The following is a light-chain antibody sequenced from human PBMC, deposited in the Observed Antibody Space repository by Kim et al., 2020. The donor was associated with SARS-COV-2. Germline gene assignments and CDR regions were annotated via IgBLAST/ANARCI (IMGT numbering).Light chain of an antibody. V-gene: IGKV3-15*01. CDR3: QQYNKWPVT. CDR2: GAS. J-gene: IGKJ4*01. CDR1: QSVSSN. Sequence: EIVMTQSPATLSVAPGERATLTCRASQSVSSNLAWYQQKPGQAPRVLMYGASTRATGIPARFSGSGSGTDFTLTISSLQSEDFAVYYCQQYNKWPVTFGGGTKVDIK.